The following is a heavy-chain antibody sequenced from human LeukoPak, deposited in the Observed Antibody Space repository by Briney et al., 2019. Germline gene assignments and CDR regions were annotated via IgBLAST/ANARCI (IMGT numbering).Heavy chain of an antibody. CDR2: INHSGST. CDR1: GGSISSYY. J-gene: IGHJ4*02. D-gene: IGHD3-9*01. CDR3: ARMAAYYDILTGIDY. Sequence: SETLSLTCTVSGGSISSYYWNWIRQPPGKGLEWIGEINHSGSTNYNPSLKSRVTISVDTSKNQFSLKLSSVTAADTAVYYCARMAAYYDILTGIDYWGQGTLVTVSS. V-gene: IGHV4-34*01.